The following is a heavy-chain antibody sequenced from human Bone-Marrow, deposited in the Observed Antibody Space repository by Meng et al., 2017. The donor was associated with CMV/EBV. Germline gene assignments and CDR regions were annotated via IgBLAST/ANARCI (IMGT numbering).Heavy chain of an antibody. CDR1: GFNFRSYW. Sequence: GESLKISCGVSGFNFRSYWMSWVRQTPGKGLEWVANIKQDGSEKYYVDSVKGRFTISRDNAKNSLSLQMNSLRAEDTVIYYCARDRGTQLELRPFSDYWGQGTLVTVSS. V-gene: IGHV3-7*01. CDR2: IKQDGSEK. D-gene: IGHD1-7*01. CDR3: ARDRGTQLELRPFSDY. J-gene: IGHJ4*02.